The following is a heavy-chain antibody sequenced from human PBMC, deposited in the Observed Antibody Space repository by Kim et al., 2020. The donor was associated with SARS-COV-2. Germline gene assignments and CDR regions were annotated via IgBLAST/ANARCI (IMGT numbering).Heavy chain of an antibody. J-gene: IGHJ4*02. D-gene: IGHD3-9*01. CDR2: INHSGRP. V-gene: IGHV4-34*01. CDR3: ARGRLSDNRLTIFLKYFDY. Sequence: SETLSLTCAVYGGSFSGYYWSWIRQPPGKGLEWIGEINHSGRPNYNPSLKSRVTISVDTSKNQLSLKLSSVTAADTAVYYCARGRLSDNRLTIFLKYFDYWGQGTLVTVSS. CDR1: GGSFSGYY.